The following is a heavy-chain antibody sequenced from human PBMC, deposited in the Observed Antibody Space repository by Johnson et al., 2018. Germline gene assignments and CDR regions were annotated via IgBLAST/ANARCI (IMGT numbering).Heavy chain of an antibody. J-gene: IGHJ6*02. CDR2: IWSGGNYK. Sequence: QVQLVESGGGVVQXGNAXTLXCAASGFTFRSHAIHWVRQAPGKGLGWVSQIWSGGNYKYYEDLVDGRFITFRDDCKNTANLQMNNLRVEDTAVYYCARDGQDLVPYGMDVWGPGTTVSVSS. CDR1: GFTFRSHA. V-gene: IGHV3-33*01. D-gene: IGHD2-15*01. CDR3: ARDGQDLVPYGMDV.